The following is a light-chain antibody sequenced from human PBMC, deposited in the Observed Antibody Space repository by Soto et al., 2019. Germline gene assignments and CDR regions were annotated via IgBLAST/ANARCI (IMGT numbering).Light chain of an antibody. CDR1: QSIISTH. V-gene: IGKV3-20*01. CDR3: QQYGSSPYT. CDR2: GAS. Sequence: EIVLTQSPVTLSLSPGERATLSCRASQSIISTHLAWYQQKPGQAPRLLIYGASSRATGIPDRFSDSGSGTDFTLTISRLEPEDSAVYYCQQYGSSPYTFGQGTKLEIK. J-gene: IGKJ2*01.